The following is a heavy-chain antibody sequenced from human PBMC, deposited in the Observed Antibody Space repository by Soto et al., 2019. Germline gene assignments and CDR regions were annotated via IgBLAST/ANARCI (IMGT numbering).Heavy chain of an antibody. CDR2: IIPIFGTA. CDR3: ARSGSTPVDTAMVEYYFDY. CDR1: GGTFSSYA. J-gene: IGHJ4*02. Sequence: QVQLVQSGAEVKKPGSSVKVSCKASGGTFSSYAISWVRQAPGQGLEWMGGIIPIFGTANSAQKFQGRGTITADEATSTGYMELSSLRSEDTAVYYCARSGSTPVDTAMVEYYFDYWGQGTLVTVSS. D-gene: IGHD5-18*01. V-gene: IGHV1-69*01.